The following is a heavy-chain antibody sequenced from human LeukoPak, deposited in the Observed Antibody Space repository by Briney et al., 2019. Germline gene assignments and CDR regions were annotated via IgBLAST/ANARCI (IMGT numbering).Heavy chain of an antibody. J-gene: IGHJ4*02. CDR1: GYTLTELS. D-gene: IGHD3-10*01. CDR3: ATDIPGSYYFDY. V-gene: IGHV1-24*01. Sequence: ASVKVSCKVSGYTLTELSMHWVRQAPGKGLEWMGGFDPEDGETIYAQKFQGRVTMTEDTPTDTAYMELSSLRSEDTAVYYCATDIPGSYYFDYWGQGTLVTVSS. CDR2: FDPEDGET.